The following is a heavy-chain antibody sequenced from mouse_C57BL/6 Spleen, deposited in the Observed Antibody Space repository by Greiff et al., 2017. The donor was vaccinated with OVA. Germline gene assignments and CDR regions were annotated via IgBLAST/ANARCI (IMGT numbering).Heavy chain of an antibody. D-gene: IGHD1-1*01. Sequence: EVQVVESGGGLVKPGGSLKLSCAASGFTFSSYTMSWVRQTPEKRLEWVATISGGGGNTYYPDSVKGRFTISRDNAKNTLYLQMSSLRSEDTALYYCARAYYYGSSHPYYYAMDYWGQGTSVTVSS. CDR3: ARAYYYGSSHPYYYAMDY. J-gene: IGHJ4*01. CDR1: GFTFSSYT. V-gene: IGHV5-9*01. CDR2: ISGGGGNT.